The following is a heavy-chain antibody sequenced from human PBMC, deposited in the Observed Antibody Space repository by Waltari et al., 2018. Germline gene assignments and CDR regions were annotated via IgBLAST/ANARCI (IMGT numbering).Heavy chain of an antibody. J-gene: IGHJ5*02. V-gene: IGHV3-74*01. CDR2: ISSDGPKA. CDR3: ARGSDVVEVPAANGVVIGP. D-gene: IGHD2-2*01. Sequence: EVQLVESGGGLVQPGGSLRLSCIASGFPFSNYCMHWVRQSPGKGLVGSSRISSDGPKANYADSVQGRFTIYRDSAKNILYLQMSNLRADDAALYYCARGSDVVEVPAANGVVIGPWGQGTLVTVSS. CDR1: GFPFSNYC.